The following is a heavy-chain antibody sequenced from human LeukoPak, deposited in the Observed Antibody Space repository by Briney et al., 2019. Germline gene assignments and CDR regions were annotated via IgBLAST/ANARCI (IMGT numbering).Heavy chain of an antibody. CDR1: GYTFTGYY. Sequence: ASVKVSCKASGYTFTGYYMHWVRQAPGQGLEWMGWINPNSGGTNYAQKFQGRVTMTGDTSISTAYMELSRLRSDDTAVYYCARDSSSSWYYFDYWGQGTLVTVSS. CDR2: INPNSGGT. D-gene: IGHD6-13*01. CDR3: ARDSSSSWYYFDY. V-gene: IGHV1-2*02. J-gene: IGHJ4*02.